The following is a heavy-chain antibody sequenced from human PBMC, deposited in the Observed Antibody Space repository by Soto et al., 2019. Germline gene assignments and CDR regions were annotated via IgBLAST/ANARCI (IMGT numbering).Heavy chain of an antibody. CDR2: INHSGST. J-gene: IGHJ6*02. CDR3: ARERRKYYYGSGSYYQTQYYYYGMDV. Sequence: PSETLSLTCAVYGGSFSGYYWSWIRQPPGKGLEWIGEINHSGSTNYNPSLKSRVTISVDTSKNQFSLKLSSVTAADTAVYYCARERRKYYYGSGSYYQTQYYYYGMDVWGQGTTVTVS. V-gene: IGHV4-34*01. D-gene: IGHD3-10*01. CDR1: GGSFSGYY.